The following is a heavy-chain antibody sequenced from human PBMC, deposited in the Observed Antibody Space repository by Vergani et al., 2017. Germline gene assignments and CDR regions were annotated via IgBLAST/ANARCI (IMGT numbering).Heavy chain of an antibody. D-gene: IGHD6-13*01. CDR2: ISYNGGNQ. CDR3: AGDRGGGAAGPFYYYYFGMDV. Sequence: QVQLVESGGNLVQPGRSLRLSCAAAGFKFSNFGMHWVRQVPGKGLEWVAFISYNGGNQYYADSVQGRFTISRDNSKNTLYLQMNSLRAEDTAVYYCAGDRGGGAAGPFYYYYFGMDVWGQGTTVTVSS. J-gene: IGHJ6*02. V-gene: IGHV3-30*03. CDR1: GFKFSNFG.